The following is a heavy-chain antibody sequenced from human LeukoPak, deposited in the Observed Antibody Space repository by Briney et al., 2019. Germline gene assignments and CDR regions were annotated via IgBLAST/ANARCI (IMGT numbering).Heavy chain of an antibody. CDR2: IQSKTDGGKT. Sequence: PGGSLRLSCAASGFIVTNAWMNWVRQAPGKGLEWVGRIQSKTDGGKTDYAAPVKGRFTISRDDSKNTLYLQMNSLKTEDTAIYYCTTGIRGVWGQGTLVTVSS. CDR3: TTGIRGV. V-gene: IGHV3-15*07. D-gene: IGHD3-10*01. J-gene: IGHJ4*02. CDR1: GFIVTNAW.